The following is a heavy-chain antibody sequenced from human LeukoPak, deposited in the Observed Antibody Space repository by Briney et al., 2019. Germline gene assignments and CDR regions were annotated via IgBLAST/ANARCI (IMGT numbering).Heavy chain of an antibody. D-gene: IGHD1-14*01. CDR3: ARHNPGARVFDY. V-gene: IGHV4-39*01. CDR1: GFTFSSYW. CDR2: IYYSGNT. Sequence: GSLRLSCAASGFTFSSYWMHWVRQAPGKGLEWIGSIYYSGNTYYNPSLKSRVTISVDTSRNQFSLKLSSVTAADTAVYYCARHNPGARVFDYWGQGTLVTVSS. J-gene: IGHJ4*02.